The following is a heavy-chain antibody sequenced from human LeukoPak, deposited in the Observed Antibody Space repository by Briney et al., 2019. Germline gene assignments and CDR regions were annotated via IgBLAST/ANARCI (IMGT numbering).Heavy chain of an antibody. V-gene: IGHV1-2*02. CDR2: INPNSGGT. CDR3: ARSTAVADNADY. Sequence: ASVKVSCKASGYTFNGYYMYWVRQAPGQGLEWMGWINPNSGGTNYAQKFQGRVTMTRDTSISTAYMELSRLRSDDTAVYYCARSTAVADNADYWSQGTLVTVSS. CDR1: GYTFNGYY. D-gene: IGHD6-19*01. J-gene: IGHJ4*02.